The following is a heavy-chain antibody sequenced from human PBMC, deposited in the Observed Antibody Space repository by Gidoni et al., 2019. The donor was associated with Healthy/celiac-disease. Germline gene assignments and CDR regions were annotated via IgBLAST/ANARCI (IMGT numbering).Heavy chain of an antibody. D-gene: IGHD3-10*01. CDR2: ISGSGGST. CDR1: GFTFSSYA. V-gene: IGHV3-23*01. CDR3: AKASPPITRTAYWYFDL. J-gene: IGHJ2*01. Sequence: EVQLLESGGGLVQPGGSLRLSCAASGFTFSSYAMGWVLQARGKGLEWVSAISGSGGSTYYADSVKGRFTISRDNAKNTVYLQMNSLRAEDTAVYYCAKASPPITRTAYWYFDLWGRGTLVTVSS.